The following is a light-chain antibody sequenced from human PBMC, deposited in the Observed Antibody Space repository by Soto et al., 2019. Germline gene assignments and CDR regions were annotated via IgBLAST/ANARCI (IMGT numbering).Light chain of an antibody. CDR2: AAS. V-gene: IGKV1-39*01. CDR1: QSMSTY. Sequence: DIQMTQSPSSLSASVGDRVTITCRASQSMSTYLNWYQHKPGKAPKLLIYAASSLQSGVPSRFSGSGSGTDFTLTINSLQPEDFATYYCQQSYSSPPTFGQGTKVDIK. CDR3: QQSYSSPPT. J-gene: IGKJ1*01.